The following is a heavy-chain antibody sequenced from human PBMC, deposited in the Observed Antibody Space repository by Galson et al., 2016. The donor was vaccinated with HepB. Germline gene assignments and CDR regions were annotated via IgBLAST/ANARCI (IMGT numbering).Heavy chain of an antibody. V-gene: IGHV4-34*01. D-gene: IGHD6-6*01. CDR1: GGSFSGYS. Sequence: ETLSLTCAVYGGSFSGYSWDWIRQAPGKGLEWIGEVSDSGSTNYHPSLKSRLTISVDTSKNQLSLKLNSVTAADTAVYYCARSPSARPLRWFDPWGQGTLVTVSS. CDR2: VSDSGST. CDR3: ARSPSARPLRWFDP. J-gene: IGHJ5*02.